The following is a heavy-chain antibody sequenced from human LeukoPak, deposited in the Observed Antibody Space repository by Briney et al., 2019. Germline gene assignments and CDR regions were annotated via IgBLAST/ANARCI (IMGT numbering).Heavy chain of an antibody. CDR1: GYTFTSYD. J-gene: IGHJ4*02. CDR3: ARGLVVTATSTDY. D-gene: IGHD2-21*02. Sequence: ASVKVSCKASGYTFTSYDINWVRQATGQGLEWMGWMNPNGGNTGYAQKFQGRVTMTRNTSISTAYMELSSLRSEDTAVYYCARGLVVTATSTDYWGQGTLVTVSS. V-gene: IGHV1-8*01. CDR2: MNPNGGNT.